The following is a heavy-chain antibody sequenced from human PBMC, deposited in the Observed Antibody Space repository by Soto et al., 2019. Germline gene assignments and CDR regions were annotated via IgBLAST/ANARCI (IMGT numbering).Heavy chain of an antibody. Sequence: QVQLVESGGGVVQPGRSLRLSSAASGFTFSSYAMHWVRQAPGKGLEWVAVISYDGSNKYYADSVKGRFTISRDNSKNTLYLQMNSLRAEDTAVYYCASAPRGQAVAGSYWYFDLWGRGTLVTVSS. CDR1: GFTFSSYA. J-gene: IGHJ2*01. CDR3: ASAPRGQAVAGSYWYFDL. D-gene: IGHD6-19*01. V-gene: IGHV3-30-3*01. CDR2: ISYDGSNK.